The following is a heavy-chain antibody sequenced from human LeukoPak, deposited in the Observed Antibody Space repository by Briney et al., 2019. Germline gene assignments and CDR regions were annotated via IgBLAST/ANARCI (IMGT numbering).Heavy chain of an antibody. V-gene: IGHV6-1*01. D-gene: IGHD3-22*01. CDR3: ARGSGYYDTGSFSFVDN. CDR2: TYYRSQWFI. Sequence: SQTLSLTCAISGDSVSSDSAAWNWIRQSPSRGLEWLGRTYYRSQWFIDYAVSVKTRITIKSDTSRNQFSLELNYVTPEDTGVYYCARGSGYYDTGSFSFVDNWGQGTLVTVSS. CDR1: GDSVSSDSAA. J-gene: IGHJ4*02.